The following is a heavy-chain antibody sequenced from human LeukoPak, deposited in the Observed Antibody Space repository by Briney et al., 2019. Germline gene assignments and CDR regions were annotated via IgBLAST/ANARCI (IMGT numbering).Heavy chain of an antibody. D-gene: IGHD1-20*01. Sequence: SETLSLTCTVSGDSISSSSYYWVWLRQPPGKGLEWIATIYYSGSNYYNPSLKSRVTISVDTSKNQFSLKLSSVTAADTAMYYCAREGITGTGTGFDYWGQGTLVTVSS. CDR2: IYYSGSN. CDR3: AREGITGTGTGFDY. V-gene: IGHV4-39*02. CDR1: GDSISSSSYY. J-gene: IGHJ4*02.